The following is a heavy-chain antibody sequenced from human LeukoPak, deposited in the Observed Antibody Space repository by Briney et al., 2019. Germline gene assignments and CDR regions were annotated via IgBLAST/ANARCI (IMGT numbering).Heavy chain of an antibody. CDR3: ARQTRGYDFDY. CDR1: GGSISSYY. CDR2: IYDSGST. V-gene: IGHV4-59*08. J-gene: IGHJ4*02. D-gene: IGHD6-25*01. Sequence: SETLSLTCTVSGGSISSYYWSWIRQPPGKGLEWIGYIYDSGSTNYNPSLKSRVTISVDTSKNQFSLNLSSVTAADTAVYYCARQTRGYDFDYWGQGTLVTVSS.